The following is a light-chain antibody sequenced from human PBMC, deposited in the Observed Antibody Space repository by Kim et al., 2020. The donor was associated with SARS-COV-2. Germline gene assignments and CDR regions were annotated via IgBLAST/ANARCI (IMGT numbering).Light chain of an antibody. CDR1: DIGSKS. J-gene: IGLJ3*02. Sequence: YELTQPPSVSVAPGKTARITCGGNDIGSKSVHWYQQKPGRAPVLVIYSDSDRPSGIPERFSGSNSGNTATLSISRVEAGDEADYYCQVWDAGSDHWVFGGGTQLTVL. V-gene: IGLV3-21*04. CDR2: SDS. CDR3: QVWDAGSDHWV.